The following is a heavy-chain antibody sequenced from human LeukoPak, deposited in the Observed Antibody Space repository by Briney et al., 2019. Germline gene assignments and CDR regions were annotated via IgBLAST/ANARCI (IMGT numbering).Heavy chain of an antibody. CDR1: GVTFSSYG. V-gene: IGHV3-30*18. J-gene: IGHJ4*02. Sequence: GGSLRLSCAASGVTFSSYGMHWVRQAPGKGLEWVAVISYDGSNKYYADSVKGRFTISRDNSKNTLYLQMNSLRAEDTAVYYCAKDRGYSYGGVDYWGQGTLVTVSS. D-gene: IGHD5-18*01. CDR3: AKDRGYSYGGVDY. CDR2: ISYDGSNK.